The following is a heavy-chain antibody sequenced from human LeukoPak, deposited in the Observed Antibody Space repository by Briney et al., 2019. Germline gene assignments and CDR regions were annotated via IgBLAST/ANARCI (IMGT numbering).Heavy chain of an antibody. CDR3: AKDIKDTLYGVDV. D-gene: IGHD2-15*01. J-gene: IGHJ6*02. V-gene: IGHV3-9*01. CDR1: GFTFDDYA. Sequence: PSGGSLRLSCAASGFTFDDYAMHWVRQAPGKGLEWVSGISWNSGSIGYADSVKGRFTISRDNAKNSLYLQMNSPRAEDTALYYCAKDIKDTLYGVDVWGQGTTVTVSS. CDR2: ISWNSGSI.